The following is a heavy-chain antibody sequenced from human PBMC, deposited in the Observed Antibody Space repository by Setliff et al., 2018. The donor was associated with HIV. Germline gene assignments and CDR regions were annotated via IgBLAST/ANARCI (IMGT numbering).Heavy chain of an antibody. CDR2: INPGDSDT. D-gene: IGHD2-8*01. Sequence: PGESLKISCKASGFTFTDYWIGWVRQMPGKGLEWMGIINPGDSDTRYSPSFQGQVTISADKSISTAYLQWSSLKASDTAIYYCARRAFNGYYFDSWGQGTLVTVSS. V-gene: IGHV5-51*01. CDR3: ARRAFNGYYFDS. J-gene: IGHJ4*02. CDR1: GFTFTDYW.